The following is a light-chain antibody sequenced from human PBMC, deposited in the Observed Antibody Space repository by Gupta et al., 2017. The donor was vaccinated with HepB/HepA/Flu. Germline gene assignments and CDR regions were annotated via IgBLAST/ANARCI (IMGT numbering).Light chain of an antibody. J-gene: IGLJ2*01. CDR2: THN. V-gene: IGLV1-44*01. CDR1: SSNIGSNP. Sequence: QSVLTQPPSASGTPGQRVPISCSGGSSNIGSNPVNWYQQLPGTAPKLLIYTHNQRPSGVPDRFSGSKSGTSASLAISGLQSDDEAEYYCAAWDDSLNSVLFGGGTKLTVL. CDR3: AAWDDSLNSVL.